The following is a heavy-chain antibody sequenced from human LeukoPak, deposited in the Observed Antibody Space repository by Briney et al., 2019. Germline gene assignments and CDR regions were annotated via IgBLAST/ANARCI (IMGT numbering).Heavy chain of an antibody. Sequence: GGSLRLSCAASGFTFSSYGMHWARQAPGKGLEWVAVISYVGSNKYYADSVKGRFTISRDNSKNTLYLQMNSLRAEDTAVYYCAKDDKASLWPSFYYYYCGMDVWGQGTTVTVSS. CDR1: GFTFSSYG. D-gene: IGHD3-10*01. CDR3: AKDDKASLWPSFYYYYCGMDV. J-gene: IGHJ6*02. V-gene: IGHV3-30*18. CDR2: ISYVGSNK.